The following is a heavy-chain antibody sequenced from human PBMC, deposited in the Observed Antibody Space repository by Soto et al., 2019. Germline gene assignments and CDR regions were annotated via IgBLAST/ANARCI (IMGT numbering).Heavy chain of an antibody. CDR3: ARAMRFLEWSSRMDV. D-gene: IGHD3-3*01. J-gene: IGHJ6*02. Sequence: SVKVSCKASGGTFSSYAISWVRQAPGQGLEWMGGIIPIFGTANYAQKFQGRVTITADESTSTAYMELSSLRSEDTAVYYCARAMRFLEWSSRMDVWGQGTTVTVSS. V-gene: IGHV1-69*13. CDR1: GGTFSSYA. CDR2: IIPIFGTA.